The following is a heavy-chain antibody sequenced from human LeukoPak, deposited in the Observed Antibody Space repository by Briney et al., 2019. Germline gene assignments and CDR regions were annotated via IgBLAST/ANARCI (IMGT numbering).Heavy chain of an antibody. CDR2: ISSSSSYI. V-gene: IGHV3-21*01. CDR3: ARIDSRRTFDI. Sequence: GGSLRLSCAASGFTFSSDSMNWVRQAPGKGVEWVSSISSSSSYIYYADSVKGRFTISRDNAKNSLYLQMNNLRFEGTAVYYCARIDSRRTFDIWGQGTMVTVSS. D-gene: IGHD1-14*01. J-gene: IGHJ3*02. CDR1: GFTFSSDS.